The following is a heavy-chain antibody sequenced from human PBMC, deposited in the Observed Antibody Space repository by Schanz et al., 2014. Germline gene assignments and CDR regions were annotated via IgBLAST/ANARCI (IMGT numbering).Heavy chain of an antibody. CDR3: ARDLSSLIQGDV. J-gene: IGHJ6*04. Sequence: EVQLLESGGGLVQPGGSLRLSCEASGFTFSNYGMNWVRQAPEKGLEWVSYISSSSGTIYYADSVKGRFTISRDNAKNLLYLQMNGLRAEDTAVYFCARDLSSLIQGDVWGKGTTXTVSS. D-gene: IGHD2-2*01. CDR2: ISSSSGTI. V-gene: IGHV3-48*01. CDR1: GFTFSNYG.